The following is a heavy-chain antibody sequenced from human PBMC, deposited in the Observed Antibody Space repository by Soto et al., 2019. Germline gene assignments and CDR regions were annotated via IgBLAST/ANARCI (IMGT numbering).Heavy chain of an antibody. D-gene: IGHD5-18*01. Sequence: DVQLVESGGGLVQPGRSLRLSCAASGFTFDDYAMHWVRQAPGKGLEWVSGISWNSGSIGYADSVKGRFTISRDNAKNSLYLQMNSLRAEDTALYYCAKEKTGGYSYGYALDYWGQGTLVTVSS. V-gene: IGHV3-9*01. CDR2: ISWNSGSI. CDR3: AKEKTGGYSYGYALDY. CDR1: GFTFDDYA. J-gene: IGHJ4*02.